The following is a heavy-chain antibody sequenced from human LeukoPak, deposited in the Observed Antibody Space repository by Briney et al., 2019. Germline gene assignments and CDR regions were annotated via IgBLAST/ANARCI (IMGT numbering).Heavy chain of an antibody. J-gene: IGHJ4*02. Sequence: GGSLRLSCAASGFTFSSYAMSWVRQAPGEGLEWVSAISGSGSSTYYADSVKGRFTISSDDFKDTLYLQMNSLRAEDTAVYYCAKATYDSSGYAYFDYWGQGTLVTVSS. D-gene: IGHD3-22*01. CDR2: ISGSGSST. V-gene: IGHV3-23*01. CDR3: AKATYDSSGYAYFDY. CDR1: GFTFSSYA.